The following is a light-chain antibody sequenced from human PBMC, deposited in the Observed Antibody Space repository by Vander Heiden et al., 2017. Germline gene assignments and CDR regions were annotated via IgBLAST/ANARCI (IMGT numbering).Light chain of an antibody. CDR2: STD. CDR1: SGSVTTYYY. CDR3: ILYMGGGISV. J-gene: IGLJ3*02. Sequence: QTVVTQEPSFSVSPGGTVTLTCGLSSGSVTTYYYPSWFQQTPGQAPRTLIYSTDTRSSGVPNRFPGSILGNKAALTITGAQADDESDYYCILYMGGGISVFGGGTKLTVL. V-gene: IGLV8-61*01.